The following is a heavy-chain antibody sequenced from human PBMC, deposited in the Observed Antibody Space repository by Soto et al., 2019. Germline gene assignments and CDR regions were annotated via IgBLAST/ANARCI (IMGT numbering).Heavy chain of an antibody. Sequence: SETLSLTCTVSGGSIGIYYWNWIRQPPGKGLEWIGYINDSGSAHYNPSLKSRVTISVDTFKKQFSLKLTSVTAADTAVYYCARGGGYHDYWGQGTTVTVS. CDR1: GGSIGIYY. CDR3: ARGGGYHDY. V-gene: IGHV4-59*01. CDR2: INDSGSA. D-gene: IGHD1-26*01. J-gene: IGHJ4*03.